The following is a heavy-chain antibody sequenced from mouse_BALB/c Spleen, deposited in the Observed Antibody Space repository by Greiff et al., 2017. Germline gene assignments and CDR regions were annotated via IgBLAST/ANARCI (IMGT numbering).Heavy chain of an antibody. D-gene: IGHD1-1*01. CDR1: GYTFTDYY. J-gene: IGHJ4*01. CDR3: ARFITTVVAGMDY. CDR2: IYPGSGNT. V-gene: IGHV1-77*01. Sequence: QVQLQQSGAELARPGASVKLSCKASGYTFTDYYINWVKQRTGQGLEWIGEIYPGSGNTYYNEKFKGKATLTADKSSSTAYMQLSSLTSEDSAVYFCARFITTVVAGMDYWGQGTSVTVSS.